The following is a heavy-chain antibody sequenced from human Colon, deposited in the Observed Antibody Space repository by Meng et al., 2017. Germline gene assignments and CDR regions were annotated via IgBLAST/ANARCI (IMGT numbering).Heavy chain of an antibody. CDR3: ATKAVAGIDDFDY. Sequence: VQLVGSGGGVGQPGRSLRLPCAASGFTISSYTMHWVRQAPGKGLEWVAVISYDGSNKYYADSVKGRFTISRDNSKNTLYLQMNSLRDEDTAVYYCATKAVAGIDDFDYWGQGTLVTVSS. D-gene: IGHD6-19*01. V-gene: IGHV3-30*01. J-gene: IGHJ4*02. CDR1: GFTISSYT. CDR2: ISYDGSNK.